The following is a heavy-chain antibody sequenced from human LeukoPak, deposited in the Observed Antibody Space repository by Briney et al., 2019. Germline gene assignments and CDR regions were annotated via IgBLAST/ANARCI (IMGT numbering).Heavy chain of an antibody. D-gene: IGHD3-22*01. CDR2: IWYDGSNK. CDR3: AREGYYYDSSGYHFDY. J-gene: IGHJ4*02. V-gene: IGHV3-33*01. CDR1: GFTFSSYG. Sequence: GGSLRLSCAASGFTFSSYGMHWVRQAPGKGLERVAVIWYDGSNKYYADSVKGRFTISRDNSKNTLYLQMNSLRAEDTAVYYCAREGYYYDSSGYHFDYWGQGTLVTVSS.